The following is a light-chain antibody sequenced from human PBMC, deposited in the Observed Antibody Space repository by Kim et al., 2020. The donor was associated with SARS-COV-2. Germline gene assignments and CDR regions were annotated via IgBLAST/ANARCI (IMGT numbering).Light chain of an antibody. J-gene: IGLJ3*02. CDR2: LNYDGSH. CDR3: QTWDTGIWV. Sequence: QLVLTQSPSASASLGASVKLTCTLSSGHSRYAIAWHQQQPEKGPRFLMKLNYDGSHTKGDGIPDRFSGSSSGAERYLTISSLQSEDEADYYCQTWDTGIWVFGGGTKLTVL. V-gene: IGLV4-69*01. CDR1: SGHSRYA.